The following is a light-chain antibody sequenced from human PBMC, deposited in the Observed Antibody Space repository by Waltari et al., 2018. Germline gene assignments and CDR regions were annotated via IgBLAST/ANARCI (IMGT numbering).Light chain of an antibody. CDR3: LQYQAYPLT. Sequence: DIQMTQSPSSLSASVGDRVPITCRASQDITKDVAWFQQKPGRAPKSLIYGAFILQSGVSSNFSGSGSGTDFTLTITSLQPEDFGTYYCLQYQAYPLTVGGGTKVDIK. J-gene: IGKJ4*01. V-gene: IGKV1-16*02. CDR1: QDITKD. CDR2: GAF.